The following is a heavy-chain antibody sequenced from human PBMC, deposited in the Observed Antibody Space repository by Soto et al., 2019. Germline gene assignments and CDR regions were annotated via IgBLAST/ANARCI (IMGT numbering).Heavy chain of an antibody. J-gene: IGHJ4*02. CDR2: IYYSGST. D-gene: IGHD2-2*01. V-gene: IGHV4-59*12. CDR1: GGSISSYY. CDR3: AREIVLVPAALWYFDY. Sequence: SETLSLTCTVSGGSISSYYWSWIRQPPGKGLEWIGYIYYSGSTNYNPSLKSRVTISVDTSKNQFSLKLSSVTAADTAVYYCAREIVLVPAALWYFDYWGQGTLVTVSS.